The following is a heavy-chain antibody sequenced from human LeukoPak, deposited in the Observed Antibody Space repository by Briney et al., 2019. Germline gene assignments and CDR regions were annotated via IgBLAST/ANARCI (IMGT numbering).Heavy chain of an antibody. CDR1: GFTFRSYG. CDR3: AKDVGTAALFVWYFDL. CDR2: ISNGGRSA. D-gene: IGHD6-13*01. J-gene: IGHJ2*01. V-gene: IGHV3-23*01. Sequence: GGSLRLSCAASGFTFRSYGMNWVRQAPGQGLEWVSGISNGGRSAYYADSVKGRFTISRDNSKNTLYLQMNSLRAEDTAIYYCAKDVGTAALFVWYFDLWGRGTLVTVSS.